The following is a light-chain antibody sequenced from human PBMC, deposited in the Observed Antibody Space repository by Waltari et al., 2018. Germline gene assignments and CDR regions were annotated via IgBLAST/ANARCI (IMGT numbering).Light chain of an antibody. V-gene: IGLV3-21*02. CDR2: DDS. J-gene: IGLJ1*01. CDR1: NIGSKR. Sequence: SYVLTQPPSVSVAPGQTATISCGGNNIGSKRVQWYQQKPGQAPMLVVYDDSGRPSGIPERVSGSNSGNTATLTISRVEAGDEADYFCQVWDTYSDHYVFGTGTKVSVL. CDR3: QVWDTYSDHYV.